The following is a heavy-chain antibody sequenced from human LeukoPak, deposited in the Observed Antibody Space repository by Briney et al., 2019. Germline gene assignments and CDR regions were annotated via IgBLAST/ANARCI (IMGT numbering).Heavy chain of an antibody. CDR2: ISSSSSYI. V-gene: IGHV3-21*01. CDR1: GFTFSSYS. CDR3: ARDGYYDILTGYYRGVDY. Sequence: GGSLRLSCAASGFTFSSYSMNWVRQAPGKGLEWVSSISSSSSYIYYADSVKGRFTISGDNAKNSLYLQMNSLRAEDTAVYYCARDGYYDILTGYYRGVDYWGQGTLVTVSS. D-gene: IGHD3-9*01. J-gene: IGHJ4*02.